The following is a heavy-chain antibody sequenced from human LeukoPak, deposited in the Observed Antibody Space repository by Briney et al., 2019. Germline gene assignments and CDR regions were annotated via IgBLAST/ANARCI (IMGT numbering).Heavy chain of an antibody. V-gene: IGHV3-23*01. D-gene: IGHD3-22*01. Sequence: GGTLRLSCAASGFTFSSYGMSWVRQAPGKGLEWVSAISGSGGSTYYADSVKGRFTISRDNSKNTLYLQMNSLRAEDTAVYYCARRLHYYDSSGYYSTGADWFDPWGQGTLVTVSS. CDR3: ARRLHYYDSSGYYSTGADWFDP. CDR2: ISGSGGST. J-gene: IGHJ5*02. CDR1: GFTFSSYG.